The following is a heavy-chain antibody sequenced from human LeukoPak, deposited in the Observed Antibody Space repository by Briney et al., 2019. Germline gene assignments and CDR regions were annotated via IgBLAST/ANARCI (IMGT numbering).Heavy chain of an antibody. Sequence: RSGGSLRLSCEASGFTFSSYTMNWVRQAPGKGLEWVSYISSSSTNIYYADSVKGRFTISRDNAKNSLYLQMNSLRAEDTAVYYCARDPGHYDILTGYPTWGQGTLVTVSS. CDR1: GFTFSSYT. CDR2: ISSSSTNI. CDR3: ARDPGHYDILTGYPT. V-gene: IGHV3-21*05. D-gene: IGHD3-9*01. J-gene: IGHJ5*02.